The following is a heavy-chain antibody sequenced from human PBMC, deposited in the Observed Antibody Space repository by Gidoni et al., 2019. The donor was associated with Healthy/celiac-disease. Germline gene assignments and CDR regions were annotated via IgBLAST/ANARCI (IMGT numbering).Heavy chain of an antibody. CDR2: INHSGST. Sequence: QVQLQQWGAGLLKPSETLSLTCAVYGGSFSGYYWSWIRQPPGKGLEWIGEINHSGSTNYNPSLKSRVTISVDTSKNQFSLKLSSVTAADTAVYYCARGPGCLRFIRANWFDPWGQGTLVTVSS. V-gene: IGHV4-34*01. J-gene: IGHJ5*02. CDR1: GGSFSGYY. D-gene: IGHD3-16*01. CDR3: ARGPGCLRFIRANWFDP.